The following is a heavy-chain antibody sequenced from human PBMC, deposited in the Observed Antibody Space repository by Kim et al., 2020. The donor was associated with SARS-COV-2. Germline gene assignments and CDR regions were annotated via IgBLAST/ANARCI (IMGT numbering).Heavy chain of an antibody. CDR3: ARHRFSGWYLGYFDF. J-gene: IGHJ4*02. Sequence: SETLSLTCSVSGGSISSSSYYWGWIRQPPGKGLEWLGSMYFSGSSYYNPSLKSRVTISVDTSKNQFSLKLISVTAADTAVYYCARHRFSGWYLGYFDFWGQGTLVTVSS. D-gene: IGHD6-19*01. CDR1: GGSISSSSYY. CDR2: MYFSGSS. V-gene: IGHV4-39*01.